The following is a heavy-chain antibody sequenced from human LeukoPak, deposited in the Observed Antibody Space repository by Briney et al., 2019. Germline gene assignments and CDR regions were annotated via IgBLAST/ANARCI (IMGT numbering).Heavy chain of an antibody. CDR3: AKDSMEAAGGNYFDS. Sequence: GGSLRLSCAASGFTFSSYAMSWVRQAPGKGLEWVSGISGSYSSTNYADSVKGRFSISRDNSKNTLYLQMNSLRAEDTAVYYCAKDSMEAAGGNYFDSWGQGALVTVSS. D-gene: IGHD6-25*01. V-gene: IGHV3-23*01. CDR2: ISGSYSST. J-gene: IGHJ4*02. CDR1: GFTFSSYA.